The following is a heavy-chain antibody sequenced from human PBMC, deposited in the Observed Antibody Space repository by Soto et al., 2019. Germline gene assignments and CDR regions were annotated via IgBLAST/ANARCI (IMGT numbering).Heavy chain of an antibody. J-gene: IGHJ4*02. D-gene: IGHD2-2*02. V-gene: IGHV4-31*11. CDR2: IYHYGIA. CDR3: ARGCSSTACYSSFDY. Sequence: KASETLSLTCAVSGGPLNSGGYYWTWIRQHPGKGLEWIGYIYHYGIAYYNPTLKSRVTISVDTSQNRFSLKLNSATAADTAVYYCARGCSSTACYSSFDYWGQGALVTAPQ. CDR1: GGPLNSGGYY.